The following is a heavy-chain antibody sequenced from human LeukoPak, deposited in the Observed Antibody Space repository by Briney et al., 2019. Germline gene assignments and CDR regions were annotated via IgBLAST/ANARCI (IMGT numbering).Heavy chain of an antibody. CDR3: ARLPVGFWSGFSPHYYYMDV. V-gene: IGHV1-69*05. CDR1: GGTFSSYA. J-gene: IGHJ6*03. CDR2: IIPIFGTA. Sequence: ASVKVSCKASGGTFSSYAISWVRQAPGQGLEWMGGIIPIFGTANYAQKFQGRVTITTDESTSTAYMELKSLRSDDTAVYYCARLPVGFWSGFSPHYYYMDVWGKGTTVTVSS. D-gene: IGHD3-3*01.